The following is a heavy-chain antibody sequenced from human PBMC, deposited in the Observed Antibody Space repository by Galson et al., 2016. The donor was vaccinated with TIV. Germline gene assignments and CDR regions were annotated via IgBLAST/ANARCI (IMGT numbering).Heavy chain of an antibody. Sequence: SETLSLTCSVSGDSITSTYYYWGWIRQPPGKGLEWIGSLYYSGSTYYNPSLKSRVTISVDTSKNQFSLSLSSVTAADTAMYYCARVNLEFQDSSGFANYVDYWGQGTLVTVSS. D-gene: IGHD3-22*01. CDR1: GDSITSTYYY. V-gene: IGHV4-39*07. CDR3: ARVNLEFQDSSGFANYVDY. CDR2: LYYSGST. J-gene: IGHJ4*02.